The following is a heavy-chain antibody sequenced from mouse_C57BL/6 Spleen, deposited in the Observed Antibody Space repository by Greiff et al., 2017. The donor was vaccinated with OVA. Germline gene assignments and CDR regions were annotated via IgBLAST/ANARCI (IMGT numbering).Heavy chain of an antibody. D-gene: IGHD1-1*01. J-gene: IGHJ2*01. V-gene: IGHV1-64*01. Sequence: QVQLQQPGAELVKPGASVKLSCKASGYTFTSYWMHWVKQRPGQGLEWIGMIHPNSGSTNYNEKFKSKATLTVDKSSSTAYMQLSSLTSEDSAVYYCARGPYITTVETHYFDYWGQGTTLTVSS. CDR3: ARGPYITTVETHYFDY. CDR2: IHPNSGST. CDR1: GYTFTSYW.